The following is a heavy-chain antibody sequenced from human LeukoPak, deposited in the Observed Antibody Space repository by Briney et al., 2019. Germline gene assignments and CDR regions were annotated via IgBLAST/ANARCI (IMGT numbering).Heavy chain of an antibody. CDR3: ATEYYDILTGYFDY. J-gene: IGHJ4*02. V-gene: IGHV3-23*01. CDR2: ISGSGGST. CDR1: GFTFTSYA. Sequence: GGSLRLSCAASGFTFTSYAMSWVRQAPGKGLEWVSAISGSGGSTSYADSVKGRFTISRDNSKSTLFLQMSGLRAEDTAVYYCATEYYDILTGYFDYWGQGTLVTVSS. D-gene: IGHD3-9*01.